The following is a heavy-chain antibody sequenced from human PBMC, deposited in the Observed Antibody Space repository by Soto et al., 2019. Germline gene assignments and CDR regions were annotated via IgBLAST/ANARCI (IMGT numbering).Heavy chain of an antibody. CDR3: ARVGVAAPIDP. V-gene: IGHV3-7*01. CDR2: IKHDGSEK. CDR1: GFRFSDYP. Sequence: EVQLVESGGGLVQPGGSLRLSCAASGFRFSDYPMTWVRQAPGKGLEWVADIKHDGSEKHYLDSVKGRFTISRDDARNSLYLQISSLRAEDTAVYYCARVGVAAPIDPWGQGTLVTVSS. D-gene: IGHD6-6*01. J-gene: IGHJ5*02.